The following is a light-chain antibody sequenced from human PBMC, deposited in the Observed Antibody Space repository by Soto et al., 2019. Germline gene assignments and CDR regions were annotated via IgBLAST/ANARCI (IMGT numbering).Light chain of an antibody. Sequence: EIVLTQSPATLSSFPGDRVTLSCRASQSVGGTFLAWYQRKGGQAPRLLIHGASNRATGIPDRFSGSGSGTDFTLTISRLEPEDFAVYYCQQYGGSPRTFGQGTKVDIK. V-gene: IGKV3-20*01. CDR1: QSVGGTF. CDR3: QQYGGSPRT. J-gene: IGKJ1*01. CDR2: GAS.